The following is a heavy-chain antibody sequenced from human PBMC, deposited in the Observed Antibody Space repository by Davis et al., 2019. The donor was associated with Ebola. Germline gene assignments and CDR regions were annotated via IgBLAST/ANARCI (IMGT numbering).Heavy chain of an antibody. Sequence: GESLKISCAASGFTFSSYDMHWVRQAPGKGLEWVAVISYDGSNKYYADSVKGRFTISRDNSKNTLYLQMNSLRAEDTAVYYCARDSLGGDIVLIYFDYWGQGTLVTVSS. CDR2: ISYDGSNK. CDR1: GFTFSSYD. D-gene: IGHD2-8*01. CDR3: ARDSLGGDIVLIYFDY. V-gene: IGHV3-30-3*01. J-gene: IGHJ4*02.